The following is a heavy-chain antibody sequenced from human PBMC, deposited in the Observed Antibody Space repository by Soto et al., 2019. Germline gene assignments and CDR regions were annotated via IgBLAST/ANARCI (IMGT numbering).Heavy chain of an antibody. CDR1: GYTFTSYD. CDR2: MNPNSGNT. V-gene: IGHV1-8*01. J-gene: IGHJ6*02. Sequence: ASVKVSCKASGYTFTSYDINWVRQATGQGLEWMGWMNPNSGNTGYVQKFQGRVTMTRNTSISTAYMELSSLRSEDTAVYYCARAPPSDFWSGSWYYYGMDVWGQGTTVTVSS. CDR3: ARAPPSDFWSGSWYYYGMDV. D-gene: IGHD3-3*01.